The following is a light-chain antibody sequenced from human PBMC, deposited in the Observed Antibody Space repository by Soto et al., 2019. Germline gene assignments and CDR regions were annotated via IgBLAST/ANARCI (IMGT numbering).Light chain of an antibody. CDR3: QQYGSSPWT. CDR1: QSVSSSY. Sequence: MVLTQSSGTLSLSPGERATLSCRASQSVSSSYLAWYQQKPGQAPRLLIYGASSRATGIPDRFSGSGSGTDFTLTISRLEPEDFAVYYCQQYGSSPWTFGQGTKVDIK. J-gene: IGKJ1*01. V-gene: IGKV3-20*01. CDR2: GAS.